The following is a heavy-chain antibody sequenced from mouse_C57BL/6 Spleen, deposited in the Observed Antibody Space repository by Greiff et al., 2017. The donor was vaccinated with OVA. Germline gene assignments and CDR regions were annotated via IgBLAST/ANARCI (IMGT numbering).Heavy chain of an antibody. Sequence: EVKLMESGPELVKPGASVKIPCKASGYTFTDYNMDWVKQSHGKSLEWIGDINPNNGGTIYNQKFKGKATLTVDKSSSTAYMELRSLTSEDTAVYYCARRGWLPFAYWGQGTLVTVSA. CDR2: INPNNGGT. CDR1: GYTFTDYN. J-gene: IGHJ3*01. D-gene: IGHD2-3*01. CDR3: ARRGWLPFAY. V-gene: IGHV1-18*01.